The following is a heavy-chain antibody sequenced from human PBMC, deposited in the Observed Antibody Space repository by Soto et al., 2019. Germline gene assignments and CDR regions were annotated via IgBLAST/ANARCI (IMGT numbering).Heavy chain of an antibody. D-gene: IGHD2-2*01. Sequence: GGSLRLSCAASGFTFSNAWMSWVRQAPGRGLEWVGRIKSKTDGGTADYAAPVKGRFTISRDDSKNTLYLQMDSLKIEDTAVYYCTTDVGRCSSSNCYPDYYYYMDVWGQGTTVTVSS. CDR3: TTDVGRCSSSNCYPDYYYYMDV. J-gene: IGHJ6*03. CDR1: GFTFSNAW. V-gene: IGHV3-15*01. CDR2: IKSKTDGGTA.